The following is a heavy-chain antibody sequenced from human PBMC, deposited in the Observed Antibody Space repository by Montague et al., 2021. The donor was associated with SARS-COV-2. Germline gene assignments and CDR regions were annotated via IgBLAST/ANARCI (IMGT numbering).Heavy chain of an antibody. D-gene: IGHD3-3*01. CDR3: ARVSRITIFGVVGWFDH. CDR2: IYYSGST. V-gene: IGHV4-59*01. J-gene: IGHJ5*02. CDR1: GGSISSYY. Sequence: SETLSLTCTVSGGSISSYYWSWIRQPQGKGLEWIGYIYYSGSTNYNPSLKSRVTISVDTSKNQFSLTLSSVTAAVTAVYYCARVSRITIFGVVGWFDHWGQGTLVTVSS.